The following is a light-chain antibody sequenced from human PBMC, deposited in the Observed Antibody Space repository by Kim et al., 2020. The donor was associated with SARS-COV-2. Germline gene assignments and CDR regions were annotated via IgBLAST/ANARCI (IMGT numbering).Light chain of an antibody. CDR2: GAS. CDR1: QSVSSSY. J-gene: IGKJ2*01. CDR3: HQYGISPYT. V-gene: IGKV3-20*01. Sequence: LSPGERATLSCRASQSVSSSYLAWYQQKPGQAPRLLIYGASSRATGIPDRFSGSGSGTDFTLTISRLEPEDFAVYYCHQYGISPYTFGQGTKLEIK.